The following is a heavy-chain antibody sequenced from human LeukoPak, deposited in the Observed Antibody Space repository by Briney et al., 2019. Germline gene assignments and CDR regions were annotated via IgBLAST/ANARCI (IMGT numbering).Heavy chain of an antibody. CDR3: ARGGRDYYDSRDAFDI. J-gene: IGHJ3*02. D-gene: IGHD3-22*01. CDR2: IKQDGSEK. Sequence: GGSLRLSCAASGFTLSSYWMSWVRQAPGKGLEWVANIKQDGSEKYYVDSVKGRFTISRDNAKNSLYLQMNSLRAEDTAVYYCARGGRDYYDSRDAFDIWGQGTMVTVSS. CDR1: GFTLSSYW. V-gene: IGHV3-7*04.